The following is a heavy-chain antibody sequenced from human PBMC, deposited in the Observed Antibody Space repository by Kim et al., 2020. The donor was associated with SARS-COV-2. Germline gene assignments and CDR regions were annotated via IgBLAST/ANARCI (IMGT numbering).Heavy chain of an antibody. D-gene: IGHD1-1*01. CDR3: ARRGTGVYYYYYYGMDV. J-gene: IGHJ6*02. CDR2: IIPIFGTA. V-gene: IGHV1-69*13. CDR1: GGTFSSYA. Sequence: SVKVSCKASGGTFSSYAISWVRQAPGQGLEWMGGIIPIFGTANYAQKFQGRVTITADESTSTAYMELSRLRSEETAVYYCARRGTGVYYYYYYGMDVWGQGTTVTVSS.